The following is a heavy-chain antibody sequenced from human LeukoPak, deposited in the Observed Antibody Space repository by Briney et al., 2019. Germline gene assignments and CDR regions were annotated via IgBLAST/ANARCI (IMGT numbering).Heavy chain of an antibody. D-gene: IGHD3-3*01. V-gene: IGHV4-59*01. Sequence: SETLSLTCTVSGGSISSYYWSWIRQPPGKGLERIGYIYYSGSTNYNPSLKSRVTISVDTSKNQFSLKLSSVTAADTAVYYCARGTIWSGYPYWGQGTLVTVSS. J-gene: IGHJ4*02. CDR3: ARGTIWSGYPY. CDR2: IYYSGST. CDR1: GGSISSYY.